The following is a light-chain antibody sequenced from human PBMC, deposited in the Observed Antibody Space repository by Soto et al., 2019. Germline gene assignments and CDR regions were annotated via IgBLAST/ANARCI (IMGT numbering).Light chain of an antibody. V-gene: IGKV3-20*01. Sequence: EIVLTQSPGTLSLSPGERATLSCRASQSVSSSYLAWYQQKPGQAPRLLIYGASSRATGIPDRFSGSGSWTEFTLTISRLEPEDFAVYYCQQYCISQWTCGQGTKVEIK. CDR1: QSVSSSY. CDR3: QQYCISQWT. CDR2: GAS. J-gene: IGKJ1*01.